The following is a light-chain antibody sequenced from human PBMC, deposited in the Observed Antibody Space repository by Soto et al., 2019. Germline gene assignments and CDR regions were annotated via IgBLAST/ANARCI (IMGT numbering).Light chain of an antibody. CDR3: QQYDSTHQSIT. V-gene: IGKV4-1*01. Sequence: DIVMSQSPDSLAVSLGERATINCKSSQSGLYGSNNKNFLAWYQQKPGQPPKLLISWASTRESGVPERFSGSGSGTDFTLTINSLQADDVEVYYCQQYDSTHQSITFGQGTRLEIK. CDR1: QSGLYGSNNKNF. CDR2: WAS. J-gene: IGKJ5*01.